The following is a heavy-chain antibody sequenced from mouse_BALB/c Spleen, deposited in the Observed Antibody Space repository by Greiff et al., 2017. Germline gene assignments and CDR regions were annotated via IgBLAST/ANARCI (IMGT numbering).Heavy chain of an antibody. D-gene: IGHD5-1*01. J-gene: IGHJ3*01. Sequence: VQLKESGAELVKPGASVKLSCTASGFNIKDTYMHWVKQRPEQGLEWIGRIDPANGNTKYDPKFQGKATITADTSSNTAYLQLSSLTSEDTAVYYCARSGGTYEGAWFAYWGQGTLVTVSA. CDR2: IDPANGNT. CDR1: GFNIKDTY. V-gene: IGHV14-3*02. CDR3: ARSGGTYEGAWFAY.